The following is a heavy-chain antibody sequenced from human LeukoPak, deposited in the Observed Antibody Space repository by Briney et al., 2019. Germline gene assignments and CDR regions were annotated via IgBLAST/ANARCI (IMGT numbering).Heavy chain of an antibody. J-gene: IGHJ4*02. Sequence: SETLSLTCTVSGGSISSGGYYWSWIRQHPGKGLEWIGYIYYSGSTYYNPSLKSRVTISVDTSKNQFSLKLSSVTAAGTAVYYCARDRSGSVDYWGQGTLVTVSS. CDR3: ARDRSGSVDY. CDR2: IYYSGST. D-gene: IGHD3-10*01. CDR1: GGSISSGGYY. V-gene: IGHV4-31*03.